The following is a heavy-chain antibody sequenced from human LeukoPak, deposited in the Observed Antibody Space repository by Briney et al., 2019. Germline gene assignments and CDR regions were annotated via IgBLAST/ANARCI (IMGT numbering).Heavy chain of an antibody. J-gene: IGHJ4*02. CDR3: ARGLIADTAMVTLDY. CDR2: IWYGGSNK. Sequence: GGSLRLSCAASGFTFSSYGMHWVRQAPGKGLEWVAVIWYGGSNKYYADSVKGRFTISRDNSKNTLYLQMNSLRAEDTAVYYCARGLIADTAMVTLDYWGQGTLVTVSS. CDR1: GFTFSSYG. V-gene: IGHV3-33*08. D-gene: IGHD5-18*01.